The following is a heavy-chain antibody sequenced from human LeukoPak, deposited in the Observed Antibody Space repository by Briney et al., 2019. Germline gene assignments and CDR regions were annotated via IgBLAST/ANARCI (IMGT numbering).Heavy chain of an antibody. CDR3: ARSPFRYSSSSFDY. V-gene: IGHV4-34*01. CDR1: GGSFSGYY. J-gene: IGHJ4*02. CDR2: INHSGST. Sequence: PSETLSLTCAVYGGSFSGYYWSWIRQPPGKGLEWIGEINHSGSTNYNPSLKSRVTISVDTSKNQFSLKLSSVTAADTAVYYCARSPFRYSSSSFDYWGQGTLVTVSS. D-gene: IGHD6-6*01.